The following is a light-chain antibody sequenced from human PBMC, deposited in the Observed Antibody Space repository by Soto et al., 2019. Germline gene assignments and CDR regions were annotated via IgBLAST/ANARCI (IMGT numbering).Light chain of an antibody. Sequence: EIVLTQSPATLSLSPGEIATLSCRASQSVSTYLAWYQQKPGQAPRLLIYDASNSATGIPARFSGSGSGTDLPLTISGLYPEDFAVYYCQQRSDGPPWTFGQGNKVEIK. CDR2: DAS. CDR3: QQRSDGPPWT. V-gene: IGKV3-11*01. J-gene: IGKJ1*01. CDR1: QSVSTY.